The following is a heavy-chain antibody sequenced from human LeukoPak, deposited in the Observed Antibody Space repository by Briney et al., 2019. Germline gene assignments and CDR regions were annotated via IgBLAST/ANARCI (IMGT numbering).Heavy chain of an antibody. CDR1: GFSFSSFD. V-gene: IGHV3-23*01. CDR3: AKDAPRSSGWFFLDY. D-gene: IGHD6-19*01. CDR2: VSNGGDRT. Sequence: PGGSLRLSCAASGFSFSSFDMVWVRQAPGKGLEWVAGVSNGGDRTYHADSVKGRFTISRDNSKSALFLQMNSLRDEDTAVYYCAKDAPRSSGWFFLDYWGQGTLVTVSS. J-gene: IGHJ4*02.